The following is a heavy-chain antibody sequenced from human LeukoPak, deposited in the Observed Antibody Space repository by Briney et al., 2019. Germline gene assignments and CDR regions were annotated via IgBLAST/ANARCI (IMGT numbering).Heavy chain of an antibody. CDR2: ISSSSSYI. J-gene: IGHJ6*02. CDR3: ASLLTDYDFWSGYRGGYYYGMDV. Sequence: GGSLRLSCAASGFTFSSYSMNWVRQAPGKGLEWVSSISSSSSYIYYADSVKGRFTISRDNAKNSLHLQMNSLRAEDTAVYYCASLLTDYDFWSGYRGGYYYGMDVWGQGTTVTVSS. CDR1: GFTFSSYS. D-gene: IGHD3-3*01. V-gene: IGHV3-21*01.